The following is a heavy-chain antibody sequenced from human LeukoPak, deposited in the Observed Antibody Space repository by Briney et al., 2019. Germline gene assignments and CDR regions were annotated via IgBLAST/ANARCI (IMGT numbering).Heavy chain of an antibody. CDR1: GGSVSDYY. D-gene: IGHD7-27*01. Sequence: SEALSLTCTISGGSVSDYYWSWIRQSPGKGLEWIGYIYHTGSTSYSPSLKSRVTISADASQNQFSLKLSSVTAADTAVYYCASRKLGNDYWGQGTLVTVSS. J-gene: IGHJ4*02. CDR2: IYHTGST. CDR3: ASRKLGNDY. V-gene: IGHV4-59*02.